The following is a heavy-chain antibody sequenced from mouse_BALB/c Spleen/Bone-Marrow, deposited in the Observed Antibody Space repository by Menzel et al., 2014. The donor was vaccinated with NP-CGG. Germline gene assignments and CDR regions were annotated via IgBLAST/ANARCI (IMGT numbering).Heavy chain of an antibody. CDR3: TRSDGYYVPHWYFDV. V-gene: IGHV1S81*02. CDR1: GYTFTSYY. CDR2: INPSNGGT. D-gene: IGHD2-3*01. J-gene: IGHJ1*01. Sequence: QVQLQQSGAELAKPGASVKLSCKASGYTFTSYYMYWVKQRPGQGLEWIGEINPSNGGTNFNEKFKSKATLTVAKSSSTAYMQLSSLTSEDSAVYYCTRSDGYYVPHWYFDVWGAGTTVTVSS.